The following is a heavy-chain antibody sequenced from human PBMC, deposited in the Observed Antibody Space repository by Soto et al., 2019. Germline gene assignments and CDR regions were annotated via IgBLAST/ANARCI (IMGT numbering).Heavy chain of an antibody. J-gene: IGHJ4*02. CDR1: GGSVTNSSYY. CDR2: VYYRGRS. V-gene: IGHV4-39*01. D-gene: IGHD4-17*01. Sequence: SENLSLTCTVSGGSVTNSSYYWGWIRQSPGKGLEWIGSVYYRGRSYSKSSVKSRVTISVDTSKNQFSLNFNSVTASDTALYYCVSQRTTVLTHAYFDDWGPGALVIGSS. CDR3: VSQRTTVLTHAYFDD.